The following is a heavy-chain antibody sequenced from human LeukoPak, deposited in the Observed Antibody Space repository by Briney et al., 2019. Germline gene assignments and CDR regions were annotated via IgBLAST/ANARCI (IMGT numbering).Heavy chain of an antibody. J-gene: IGHJ4*02. CDR2: ISSSSSSI. D-gene: IGHD2-21*02. CDR3: TKESVTYLDN. V-gene: IGHV3-48*02. Sequence: GGSLRLSCAASGFIFNYYSMNWVRQAPGKGLEWVSYISSSSSSIYYADSVKGRFTISRDNAKNSLYLQMNSLRDEDTAVYYCTKESVTYLDNWGQGTLVTVSS. CDR1: GFIFNYYS.